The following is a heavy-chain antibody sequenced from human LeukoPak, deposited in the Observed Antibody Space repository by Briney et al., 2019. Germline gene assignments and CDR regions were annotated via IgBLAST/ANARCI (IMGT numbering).Heavy chain of an antibody. Sequence: GGSLRLSCAASGFTFSSYSMNWVRQAPGKGLEWVSCISSSSSYIYYADSVKGRFTISRDNAKNSLYLQMNSLRAEDTAVYYCARDAGRPYSSSSDVDYWGQGTLVTVSS. D-gene: IGHD6-6*01. CDR3: ARDAGRPYSSSSDVDY. J-gene: IGHJ4*02. CDR2: ISSSSSYI. V-gene: IGHV3-21*01. CDR1: GFTFSSYS.